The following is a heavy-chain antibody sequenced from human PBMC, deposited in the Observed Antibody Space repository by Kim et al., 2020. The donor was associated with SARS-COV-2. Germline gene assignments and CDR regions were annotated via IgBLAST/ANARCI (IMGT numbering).Heavy chain of an antibody. D-gene: IGHD3-10*01. CDR3: AKEIQSLLWFGELFPPSYFDY. CDR1: GFTFSSYA. CDR2: ISGSGGST. V-gene: IGHV3-23*01. Sequence: GGSLRLSCAASGFTFSSYAMSWVRQAPGKGLEWVSAISGSGGSTYYADSVKGRFTISRDNSKNTLYLQMNSLRAEDTAVYYCAKEIQSLLWFGELFPPSYFDYLGQGTLVTVSS. J-gene: IGHJ4*02.